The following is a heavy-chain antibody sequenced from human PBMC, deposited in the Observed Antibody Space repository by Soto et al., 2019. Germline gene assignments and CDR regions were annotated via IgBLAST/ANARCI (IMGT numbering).Heavy chain of an antibody. V-gene: IGHV4-39*01. J-gene: IGHJ4*02. CDR2: IYYSGST. CDR3: ARRGQQQLVAYFDY. CDR1: GGSISSSSYY. D-gene: IGHD6-13*01. Sequence: PSETLSLTCTVSGGSISSSSYYWGWIRQPPGKGLEWIGSIYYSGSTYYNPSLKSRVTISVDTSKNQFSLKLSSVTAADTAVYYCARRGQQQLVAYFDYWGQGTLVTVSS.